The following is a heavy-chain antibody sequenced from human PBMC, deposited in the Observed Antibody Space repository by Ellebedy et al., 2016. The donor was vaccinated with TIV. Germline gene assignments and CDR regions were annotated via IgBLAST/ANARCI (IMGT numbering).Heavy chain of an antibody. V-gene: IGHV3-33*01. D-gene: IGHD5-18*01. CDR2: IWYDGSNI. J-gene: IGHJ4*02. CDR1: GFTFSTYG. Sequence: GGSLRLSXAASGFTFSTYGMHWVRQAPGKGLEWVAVIWYDGSNIYYADSVRGRFTISRDNSKNTLYLQMNSLRADDTAVYYCARHRRGYIDTFDQWGQGILVTVSS. CDR3: ARHRRGYIDTFDQ.